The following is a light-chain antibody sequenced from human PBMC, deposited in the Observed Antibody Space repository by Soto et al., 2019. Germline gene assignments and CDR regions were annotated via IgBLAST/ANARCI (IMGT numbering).Light chain of an antibody. CDR2: GAS. CDR3: QQDYNLPRLT. Sequence: EIVMTQSPATLSLSPGERATLSCMASQSVSSSYLSWYQQKPGQAPRLLIYGASTRATGIPARFSGSGSGTDFTLNISSLQPEDFAVDFCQQDYNLPRLTFGGGTKVEIK. CDR1: QSVSSSY. V-gene: IGKV3D-7*01. J-gene: IGKJ4*01.